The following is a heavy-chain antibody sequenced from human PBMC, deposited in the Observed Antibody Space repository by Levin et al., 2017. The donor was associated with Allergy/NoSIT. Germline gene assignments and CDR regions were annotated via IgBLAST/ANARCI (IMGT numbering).Heavy chain of an antibody. CDR2: IYWDDDK. CDR3: AHRHPWPQTGTHLRGSYFDY. V-gene: IGHV2-5*02. J-gene: IGHJ4*02. CDR1: GFSLSTSGVG. Sequence: SGPTLVKPTQTLTLTCTFSGFSLSTSGVGVGWIRQPPGKALEWLALIYWDDDKRYSPSLKSRLTITKDTSKNQVVLTMTNMDPVDTATYYCAHRHPWPQTGTHLRGSYFDYWGQGTLVTVSS. D-gene: IGHD1-1*01.